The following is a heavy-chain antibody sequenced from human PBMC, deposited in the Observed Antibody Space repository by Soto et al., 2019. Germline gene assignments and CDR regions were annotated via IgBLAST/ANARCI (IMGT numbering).Heavy chain of an antibody. CDR2: TGYSRLTT. V-gene: IGHV3-23*01. D-gene: IGHD6-6*01. CDR1: GLNFSILA. Sequence: PGGSLRLSCAASGLNFSILAMSWVRRAPGKRLEWVSTTGYSRLTTYYADSVKGRFTVSRDNSKNTLDLQMSSLRAEDTAVYYCATVHSTSRSFDYWGQGTLVTVSS. J-gene: IGHJ4*02. CDR3: ATVHSTSRSFDY.